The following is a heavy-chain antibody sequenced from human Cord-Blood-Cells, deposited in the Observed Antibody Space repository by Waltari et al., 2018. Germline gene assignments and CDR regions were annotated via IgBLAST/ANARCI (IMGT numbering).Heavy chain of an antibody. CDR2: FDPEDGET. CDR3: TVHNWNDVAFDI. D-gene: IGHD1-20*01. J-gene: IGHJ3*02. Sequence: QVQLVQSGAEVKKPGASVKVSCKVSGYTLTELSMHCVRQAPGKGLEWMGGFDPEDGETLYAQKFQGRVTMTEDTSTDTAYMELSSLRSEDTAVYYCTVHNWNDVAFDIWGQGTMVTVSS. CDR1: GYTLTELS. V-gene: IGHV1-24*01.